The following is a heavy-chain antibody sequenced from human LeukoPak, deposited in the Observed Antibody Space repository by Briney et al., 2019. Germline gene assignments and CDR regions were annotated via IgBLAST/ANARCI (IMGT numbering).Heavy chain of an antibody. V-gene: IGHV4-30-2*01. Sequence: SETLSLTCTVSGGSISSGGYYWSWIRQPPGKGLEWIGYIYHSGSTYYNPSLKSRVTISVDRSKNQFSLKLSSVTAADTAVYYCARLGHPIVGSVIDYWGQGTLVTVSS. D-gene: IGHD1-26*01. CDR2: IYHSGST. CDR3: ARLGHPIVGSVIDY. J-gene: IGHJ4*02. CDR1: GGSISSGGYY.